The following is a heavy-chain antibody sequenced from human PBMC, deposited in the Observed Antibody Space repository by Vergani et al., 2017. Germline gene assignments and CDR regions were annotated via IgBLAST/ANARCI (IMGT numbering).Heavy chain of an antibody. V-gene: IGHV3-30*18. CDR1: GFTFSSYG. CDR2: MSYDGSNK. J-gene: IGHJ4*02. D-gene: IGHD3-16*01. CDR3: ANGLGGLGY. Sequence: VQLVESGGGLVKPGGSLRLSCAASGFTFSSYGMHWVRQAPGKGLEWVAIMSYDGSNKYYADSVKGRFTISRDNSKNTLYLQMNSLRADDTAVYYCANGLGGLGYWGQGTLVTVSS.